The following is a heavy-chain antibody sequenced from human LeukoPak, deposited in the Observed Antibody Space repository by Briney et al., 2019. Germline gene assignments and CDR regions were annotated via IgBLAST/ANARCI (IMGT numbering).Heavy chain of an antibody. CDR3: ARHSLTYPAGFDY. D-gene: IGHD2/OR15-2a*01. J-gene: IGHJ4*02. CDR1: GYTFTTYA. V-gene: IGHV1-3*04. Sequence: ASVKVSCKASGYTFTTYAIHWVRQAPGQRLEWMGWINTGNGNTKHSQDFQGRVTITRDTSASTAYMELSSLRSEDTAVYYCARHSLTYPAGFDYWGQGTLGTVSS. CDR2: INTGNGNT.